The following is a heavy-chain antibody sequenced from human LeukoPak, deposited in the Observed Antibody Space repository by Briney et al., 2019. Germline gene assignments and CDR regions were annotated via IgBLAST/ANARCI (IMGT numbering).Heavy chain of an antibody. Sequence: PSETLSLTCTASGGSISTSSYYWGRVRQPPGKGLEWLGNIFYSGSTYYSPSLERRATSSHDTSRNQFFLMLNSVTAAETAVYFCARSPRRYCGLLPLYYFDNWGQGTLVTVSS. D-gene: IGHD5-12*01. V-gene: IGHV4-39*07. J-gene: IGHJ4*02. CDR1: GGSISTSSYY. CDR2: IFYSGST. CDR3: ARSPRRYCGLLPLYYFDN.